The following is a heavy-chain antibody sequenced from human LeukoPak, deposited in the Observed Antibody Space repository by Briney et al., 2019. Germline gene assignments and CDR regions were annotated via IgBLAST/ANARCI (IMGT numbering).Heavy chain of an antibody. CDR3: ARDLRAAAGSDY. CDR2: IIPILGIA. V-gene: IGHV1-69*04. J-gene: IGHJ4*02. Sequence: ASVKVSCKASGGTFSSYAISWVRQAPGQGLEWMGRIIPILGIANYAQKFQGRVTITADKSTSTAYMELSSLRSEDTAVYYCARDLRAAAGSDYWGQGTLVTVSS. D-gene: IGHD6-13*01. CDR1: GGTFSSYA.